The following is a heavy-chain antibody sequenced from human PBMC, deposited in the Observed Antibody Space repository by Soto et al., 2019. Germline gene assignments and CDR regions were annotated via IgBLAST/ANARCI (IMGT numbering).Heavy chain of an antibody. V-gene: IGHV4-4*02. CDR1: GGSISSSNW. CDR3: ARLYMVRGVMNWLDP. Sequence: QVQLQESGPGLVKPSGTLSLTCAVSGGSISSSNWWSWVRQPPGKGLEWIGEIYHSGSTNYNPSLKSRVTXPXAXSXXQFSLKLSSVTAADTAVYYCARLYMVRGVMNWLDPWGQGTLVTVSS. D-gene: IGHD3-10*01. CDR2: IYHSGST. J-gene: IGHJ5*02.